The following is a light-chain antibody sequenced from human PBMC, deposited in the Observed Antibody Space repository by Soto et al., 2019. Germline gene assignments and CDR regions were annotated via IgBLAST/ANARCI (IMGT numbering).Light chain of an antibody. Sequence: SVLAQPRSTSGSPGQRVTTSCSGSRSNIGSNTVTWYQQLPGTAPKLLIYSNNQRPSGVPDRFSGSKSGTSASLAISGLQSEDEADYYCAAWDDSLNGSYVFGTGTKVTVL. J-gene: IGLJ1*01. CDR2: SNN. CDR3: AAWDDSLNGSYV. V-gene: IGLV1-44*01. CDR1: RSNIGSNT.